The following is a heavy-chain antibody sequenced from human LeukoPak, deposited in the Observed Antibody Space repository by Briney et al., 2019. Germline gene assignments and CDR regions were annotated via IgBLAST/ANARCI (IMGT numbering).Heavy chain of an antibody. Sequence: PGGSLRLSCAASGFTSSRYWMHWVRQAPGKGLEWVAVISYDGSNKYYADSVKGRFTISRDNSKNTLYLQMNSLRAEDTAVYYCAKSDSGSYYDFDYWGRGTLVTVSS. CDR3: AKSDSGSYYDFDY. CDR1: GFTSSRYW. J-gene: IGHJ4*02. V-gene: IGHV3-30*18. CDR2: ISYDGSNK. D-gene: IGHD1-26*01.